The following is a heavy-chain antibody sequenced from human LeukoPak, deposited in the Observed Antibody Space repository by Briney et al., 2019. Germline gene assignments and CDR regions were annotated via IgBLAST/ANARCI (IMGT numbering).Heavy chain of an antibody. CDR2: ISTDGYTT. CDR3: VVGGSPGY. CDR1: GLASSAYK. V-gene: IGHV3-74*01. D-gene: IGHD2-15*01. J-gene: IGHJ4*02. Sequence: GGSLRLSCAASGLASSAYKMHWVRQAPRKGLVWVSRISTDGYTTDYADFVQGRFTASRDNTKNTWSLEMDSLRAEDTAVYYCVVGGSPGYWGQGTLVTVSS.